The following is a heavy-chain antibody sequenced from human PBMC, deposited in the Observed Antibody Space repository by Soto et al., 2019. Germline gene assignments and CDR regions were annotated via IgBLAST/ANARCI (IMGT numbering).Heavy chain of an antibody. D-gene: IGHD6-19*01. V-gene: IGHV4-31*03. CDR1: GASVSGDGSY. Sequence: QVQLQESGPGLVKPSQTLSLTCLVPGASVSGDGSYCSWIRQHPGKGLEFIGYIHNSGSTYSNPSPENGVAMSIDTSKNQFSLRLSSVTAADSAVYFCARDLGSEQWFFDNWGQGILVTVSS. CDR3: ARDLGSEQWFFDN. CDR2: IHNSGST. J-gene: IGHJ4*02.